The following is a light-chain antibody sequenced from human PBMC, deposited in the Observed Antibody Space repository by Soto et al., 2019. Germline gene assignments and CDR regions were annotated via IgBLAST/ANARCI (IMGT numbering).Light chain of an antibody. CDR1: QSVLYSSNNKNY. V-gene: IGKV4-1*01. CDR3: QQYYSTPYT. J-gene: IGKJ2*01. CDR2: WAS. Sequence: DIVMSQSPDSLAVSLGERATINCKSSQSVLYSSNNKNYLAWYQQKPGQPPKLLIYWASTRESGVPDRFSGSGSGTDFTPTISSLQAEDVAVYYGQQYYSTPYTFGQGTKLEIK.